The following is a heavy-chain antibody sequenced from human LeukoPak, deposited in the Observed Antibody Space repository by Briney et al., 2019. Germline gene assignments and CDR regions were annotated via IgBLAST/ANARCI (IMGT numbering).Heavy chain of an antibody. CDR2: ISGSGGST. CDR1: GFTFSSYA. D-gene: IGHD3-22*01. J-gene: IGHJ4*02. Sequence: GGSLRLSCAASGFTFSSYAMSWVRQAPGKGLEWVSAISGSGGSTYYADSLKGRFTISRDNSKNTLYLQMNSLRAEDTAVYYCAKDRTMIVVVIVQFDYWGQGTLVSVSS. V-gene: IGHV3-23*01. CDR3: AKDRTMIVVVIVQFDY.